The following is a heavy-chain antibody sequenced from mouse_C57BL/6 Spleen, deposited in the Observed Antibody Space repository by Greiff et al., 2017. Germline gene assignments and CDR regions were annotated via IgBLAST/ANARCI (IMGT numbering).Heavy chain of an antibody. J-gene: IGHJ1*03. V-gene: IGHV1-82*01. CDR1: GYAFSSSW. CDR2: IYPGDGDT. CDR3: ARAGPYGPYWYFDV. Sequence: QVQLQQSGPELVKPGASVKISCKASGYAFSSSWMHWVKQRPGKGLEWIGRIYPGDGDTNYNGKFKGKATLTADKSSSTAYMQLSSLSSEDSAVYFGARAGPYGPYWYFDVWGTGTTVTVSA. D-gene: IGHD1-1*02.